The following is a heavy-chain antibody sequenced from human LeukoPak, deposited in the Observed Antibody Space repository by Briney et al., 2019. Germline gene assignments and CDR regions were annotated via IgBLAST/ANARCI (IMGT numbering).Heavy chain of an antibody. Sequence: GGSLRLSCAASGFTFSNYAMSWVRQAPGKGLECVSAISDSGDKTDYADSVRGRFTIYRDNSKDTLYLQMNSLGAADTAVYYCAKDGGGYCNNSSCWGQGTLATVSS. D-gene: IGHD2-2*01. CDR2: ISDSGDKT. V-gene: IGHV3-23*01. CDR3: AKDGGGYCNNSSC. CDR1: GFTFSNYA. J-gene: IGHJ4*02.